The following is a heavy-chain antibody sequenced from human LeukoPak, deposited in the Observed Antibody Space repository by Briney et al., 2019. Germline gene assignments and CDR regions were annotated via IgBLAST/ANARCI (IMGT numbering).Heavy chain of an antibody. J-gene: IGHJ5*02. Sequence: NPSETLSLTCTVSGGSISSSTYYWGWIRQPPGKELEWIGNIYYSGSTYYNPSLKSRVTISVDTSKNQFSLKLTSVTAADTAVYYCARHSRIVGATGSWFDPWGQGTLVTVSS. CDR1: GGSISSSTYY. CDR2: IYYSGST. CDR3: ARHSRIVGATGSWFDP. D-gene: IGHD1-26*01. V-gene: IGHV4-39*01.